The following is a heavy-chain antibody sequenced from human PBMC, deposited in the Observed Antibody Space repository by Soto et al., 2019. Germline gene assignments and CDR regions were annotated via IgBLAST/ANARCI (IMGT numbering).Heavy chain of an antibody. V-gene: IGHV3-23*01. J-gene: IGHJ4*02. CDR2: ISGSGGST. CDR1: GFTFSSYA. Sequence: EVQLLESGGGLVQPGGSLRLSCAASGFTFSSYAMSWVRQAPGKGLEWVSAISGSGGSTYYADSVKGRFTISRDNSKNTLYLEMNTLGAEDTAVYYCAKGPGAFQGYYFDYWGQGTLVTVSS. D-gene: IGHD2-21*01. CDR3: AKGPGAFQGYYFDY.